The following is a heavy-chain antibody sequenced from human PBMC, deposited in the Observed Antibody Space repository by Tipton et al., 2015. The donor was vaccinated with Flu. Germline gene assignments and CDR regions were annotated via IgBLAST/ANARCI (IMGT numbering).Heavy chain of an antibody. V-gene: IGHV3-74*01. Sequence: SLRLSCAVSGFTFSRHWMHWVRQVPGKGLVWVSRITGDGEATYADSVRGRFTTSRDNAKNSLYLQMNSLRAEDTALYYCVRNAYRSGSFFFTMDVWGQGTTVTVSS. D-gene: IGHD5-18*01. CDR1: GFTFSRHW. CDR3: VRNAYRSGSFFFTMDV. CDR2: ITGDGEA. J-gene: IGHJ6*02.